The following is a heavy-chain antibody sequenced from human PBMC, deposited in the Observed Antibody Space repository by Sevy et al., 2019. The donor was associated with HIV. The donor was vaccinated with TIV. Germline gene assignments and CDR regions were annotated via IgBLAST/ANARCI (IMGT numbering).Heavy chain of an antibody. Sequence: SETLSLTCAVYGGSFSGYYWSWIRQPPGKGLEWIGEINHSGSTNYNPSLKSRVTISVDTSKNQFPLKLSSVTAADTAVYYCARGEEDIVVVPAALWFDPWGQGTLVTVSS. CDR3: ARGEEDIVVVPAALWFDP. CDR1: GGSFSGYY. J-gene: IGHJ5*02. D-gene: IGHD2-2*01. V-gene: IGHV4-34*01. CDR2: INHSGST.